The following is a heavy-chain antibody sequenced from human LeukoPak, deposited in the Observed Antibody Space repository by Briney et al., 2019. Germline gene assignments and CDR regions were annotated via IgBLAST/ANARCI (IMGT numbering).Heavy chain of an antibody. CDR3: AKVPAYYGSGSYYTYYDYMDV. CDR2: IRYDGSNK. D-gene: IGHD3-10*01. Sequence: HAGGSLRLSCAASGFTFSSYGMHWVRQAPGKGLEWVAFIRYDGSNKYYADSVKGRFTISRDNSKNTLYLQMNSLRAEDTAVYYCAKVPAYYGSGSYYTYYDYMDVWGKGTTVTVSS. CDR1: GFTFSSYG. V-gene: IGHV3-30*02. J-gene: IGHJ6*03.